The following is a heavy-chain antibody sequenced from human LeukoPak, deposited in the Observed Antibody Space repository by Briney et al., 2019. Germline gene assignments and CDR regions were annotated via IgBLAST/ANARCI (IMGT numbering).Heavy chain of an antibody. Sequence: SGRSLRLSCAASGFTFSSYGMHWVRQAPGKGLEWVAVIWYDGSNKYYADSVKGRFIISRDNAKNSLYLQMNSLRAEDTAVYYCARDSYYGSGSYEDYWGQGTLVTVSS. D-gene: IGHD3-10*01. CDR3: ARDSYYGSGSYEDY. V-gene: IGHV3-33*01. CDR2: IWYDGSNK. J-gene: IGHJ4*02. CDR1: GFTFSSYG.